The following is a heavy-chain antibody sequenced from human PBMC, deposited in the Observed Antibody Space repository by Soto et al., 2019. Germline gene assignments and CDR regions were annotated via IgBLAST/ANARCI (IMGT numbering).Heavy chain of an antibody. CDR2: INPNGGST. J-gene: IGHJ4*02. CDR3: TSGLASGVY. D-gene: IGHD6-6*01. Sequence: QVQLVQPGAEVKKPGASVKFSCKASGYIFTNFYIHWVRQAPGQGLEWIGIINPNGGSTNYAQNFQGRLTMTRDTSTSTVYMDLSSLRSEDTAVYFCTSGLASGVYWGQGTLITVSS. CDR1: GYIFTNFY. V-gene: IGHV1-46*03.